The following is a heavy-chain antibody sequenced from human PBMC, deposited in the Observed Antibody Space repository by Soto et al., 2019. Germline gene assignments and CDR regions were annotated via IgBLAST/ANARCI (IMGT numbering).Heavy chain of an antibody. V-gene: IGHV3-21*01. Sequence: EVQLVESGGGLVMPGGSLRLSCAASGFTFSSYSMNWVRQAPGKGLEWVSSISSSSSYIYYADSEKGRFTISRDNPKNSLYMQMNSLRAEDTAVYYCARAARTYVSSPRNYYCSDVWGQATTVTVSS. CDR3: ARAARTYVSSPRNYYCSDV. D-gene: IGHD3-10*02. CDR2: ISSSSSYI. CDR1: GFTFSSYS. J-gene: IGHJ6*02.